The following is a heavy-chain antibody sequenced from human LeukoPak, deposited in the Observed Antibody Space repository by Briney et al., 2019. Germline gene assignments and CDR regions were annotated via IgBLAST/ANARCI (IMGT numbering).Heavy chain of an antibody. J-gene: IGHJ6*04. CDR2: ISYDGSNK. CDR3: AKEVKDCSSTSCYYYGMDV. CDR1: GFTFSSYG. Sequence: GRSLRLSCAASGFTFSSYGMHWVRQAPGKGLEWVAVISYDGSNKYYADSVKGRFTISRDNSKNTLYLQMNSLRAEDTAVYYCAKEVKDCSSTSCYYYGMDVWGKGTTVTVSS. D-gene: IGHD2-2*01. V-gene: IGHV3-30*18.